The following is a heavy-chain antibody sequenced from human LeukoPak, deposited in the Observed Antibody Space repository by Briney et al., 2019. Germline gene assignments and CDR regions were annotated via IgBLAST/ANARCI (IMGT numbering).Heavy chain of an antibody. CDR3: ASTNCSSASCYGANWFDP. V-gene: IGHV4-30-4*01. CDR2: INYSGST. J-gene: IGHJ5*02. Sequence: SETLSLTCTVSGGSISSGDYYWSWIRQPPGKGLEWIGYINYSGSTFHYNPSLKSRITISVDTSKNQFSLRLNSVTVADTAVYFCASTNCSSASCYGANWFDPWGQGTLLTVSS. CDR1: GGSISSGDYY. D-gene: IGHD2-2*01.